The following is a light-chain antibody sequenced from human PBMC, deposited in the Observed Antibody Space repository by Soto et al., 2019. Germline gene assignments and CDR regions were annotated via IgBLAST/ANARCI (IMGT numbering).Light chain of an antibody. CDR1: QGISNY. V-gene: IGKV1-27*01. Sequence: DIQMTQSPSSLSASVGDSVTITCRASQGISNYLAWYQQKPGKVPKLLIYGASTLQSGVLSRFRGSGSGTDCSLTISSLQPEDVATYYCQKYISAPFTFGPGTSVAIK. CDR3: QKYISAPFT. J-gene: IGKJ3*01. CDR2: GAS.